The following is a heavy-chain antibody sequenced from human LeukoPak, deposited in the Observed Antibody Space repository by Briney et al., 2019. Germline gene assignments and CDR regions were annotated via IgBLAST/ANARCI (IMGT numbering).Heavy chain of an antibody. J-gene: IGHJ3*02. CDR2: IFYSGSS. V-gene: IGHV4-59*01. CDR3: ARDPVPNGNDAFDI. CDR1: GDSINNYY. D-gene: IGHD1-1*01. Sequence: SETLSLTCTVSGDSINNYYWTWIRQPPGKGLEWIGYIFYSGSSNYNPSLKSRVTMSIDTSKNQYSLKLSTVTAADTAVYYCARDPVPNGNDAFDIWGQGTMVTVSS.